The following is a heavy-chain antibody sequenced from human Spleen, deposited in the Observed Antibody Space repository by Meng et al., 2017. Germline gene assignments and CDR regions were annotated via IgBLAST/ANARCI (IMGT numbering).Heavy chain of an antibody. J-gene: IGHJ4*02. CDR1: GVSGPRGGYY. CDR2: IYYSGST. V-gene: IGHV4-61*08. Sequence: LQETGRRLVRAPETLPPTFTCSGVSGPRGGYYWSWIRQPPGKGLEWIGHIYYSGSTNYTPSLKSRVTISVDTSKNQFSLKLSSVTAADTAVYFCARSSTSPAPYFFDYWGQGTLVTVSS. CDR3: ARSSTSPAPYFFDY.